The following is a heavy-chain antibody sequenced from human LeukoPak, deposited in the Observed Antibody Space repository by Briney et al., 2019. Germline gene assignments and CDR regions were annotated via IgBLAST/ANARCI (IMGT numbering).Heavy chain of an antibody. V-gene: IGHV4-34*01. CDR3: ARGGRLLK. J-gene: IGHJ4*02. D-gene: IGHD3-22*01. CDR1: GGSFSGYY. CDR2: INHSGST. Sequence: SETLSLTCAVYGGSFSGYYWSWIRQPPGKGLEWIGEINHSGSTNYNPSLKGRVTISVDTSKNQFSLKLSSVTAADTAVYYCARGGRLLKWGQGTLVTVSS.